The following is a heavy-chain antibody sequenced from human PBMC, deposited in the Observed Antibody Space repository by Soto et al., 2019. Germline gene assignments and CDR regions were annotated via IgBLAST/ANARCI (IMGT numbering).Heavy chain of an antibody. CDR3: ARVTVENNWFDP. J-gene: IGHJ5*02. Sequence: AGGSLRLSSAASGFTVSSNYMSWVRQAPGKGLEWVSVIYSGGSTYYADSVKGRFTISRDNSKNTLYLQMNSLRAEDTAVYYCARVTVENNWFDPWGQGTLVTVSS. V-gene: IGHV3-66*01. D-gene: IGHD3-22*01. CDR1: GFTVSSNY. CDR2: IYSGGST.